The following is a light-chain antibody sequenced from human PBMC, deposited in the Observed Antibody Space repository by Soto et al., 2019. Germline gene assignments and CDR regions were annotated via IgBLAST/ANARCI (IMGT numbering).Light chain of an antibody. Sequence: EIVMTQSPATLSVSPGERATLSCRASQSVSTNSLACYQQKPGQAPRLLMYAASNRATGIPDRFSGSGSGTDFSLPISRLEPEDFAVYYCQQYGSSPPTFGQGTKV. J-gene: IGKJ1*01. CDR2: AAS. CDR1: QSVSTNS. CDR3: QQYGSSPPT. V-gene: IGKV3-20*01.